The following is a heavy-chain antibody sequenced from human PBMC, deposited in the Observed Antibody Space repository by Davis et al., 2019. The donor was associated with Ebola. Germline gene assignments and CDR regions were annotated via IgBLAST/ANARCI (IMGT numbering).Heavy chain of an antibody. V-gene: IGHV3-30*04. CDR3: AKSGLSFGVVKYHYGMDV. D-gene: IGHD3-3*01. Sequence: GGSLRLSCAASGFTFSSYAMHWVRQAPGKGLEWVAVISYDGSNKYYADSVKGRFTISRDNSKKTLYLQMNSLSAEDTAVYYCAKSGLSFGVVKYHYGMDVWGKGTTVTVSS. CDR1: GFTFSSYA. J-gene: IGHJ6*04. CDR2: ISYDGSNK.